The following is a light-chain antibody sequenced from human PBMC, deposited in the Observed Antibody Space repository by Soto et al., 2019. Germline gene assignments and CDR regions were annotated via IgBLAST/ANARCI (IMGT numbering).Light chain of an antibody. Sequence: QSVLTQPASVSGSPGQSITISCTGTSSDVGSYNLVSWYQQHPGKAPKLMIYEVSKRTSGVSNRFSGSKSGNTASLTISGLQAEDEADYYCCSYAGRSTSVFGTGTKVTVL. CDR1: SSDVGSYNL. CDR3: CSYAGRSTSV. CDR2: EVS. V-gene: IGLV2-23*02. J-gene: IGLJ1*01.